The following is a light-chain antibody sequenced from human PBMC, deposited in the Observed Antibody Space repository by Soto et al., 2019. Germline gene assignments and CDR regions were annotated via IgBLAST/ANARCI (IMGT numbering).Light chain of an antibody. CDR3: LQHYNYPQT. V-gene: IGKV1-9*01. Sequence: DIQLTQSPSFLSASVGDRVTITCRASQGIRSYLAWYQQRPGKAPELLIYGASTLRPGGASRFSGSGSGTEFTLTISSLQPEDFATYYCLQHYNYPQTFGPGTTAEIK. CDR2: GAS. J-gene: IGKJ1*01. CDR1: QGIRSY.